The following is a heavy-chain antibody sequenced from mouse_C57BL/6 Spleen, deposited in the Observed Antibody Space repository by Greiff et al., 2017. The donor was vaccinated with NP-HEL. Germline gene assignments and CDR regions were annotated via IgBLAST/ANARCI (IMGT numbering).Heavy chain of an antibody. CDR2: ISSGGDYI. Sequence: DVQLVESGEGLVKPGGSLKLSCAASGFTFSSYAMSWVRQTPEKRLEWVAYISSGGDYIYYADTVKGRFTISRDNARNTLYLQMSSLKSEDTAMYYCTRAGYSNPYYYAMDYWGQGTSVTVSS. J-gene: IGHJ4*01. CDR3: TRAGYSNPYYYAMDY. V-gene: IGHV5-9-1*02. CDR1: GFTFSSYA. D-gene: IGHD2-5*01.